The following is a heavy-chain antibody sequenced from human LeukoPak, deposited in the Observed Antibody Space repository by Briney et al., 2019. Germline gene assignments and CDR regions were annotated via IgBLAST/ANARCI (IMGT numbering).Heavy chain of an antibody. J-gene: IGHJ3*02. D-gene: IGHD3-22*01. CDR3: AGEGSGYYYDAFDI. CDR1: GGSISSYH. Sequence: SETLSLTCTVSGGSISSYHWSWIRQPPGKGLEWIGCIYYSGSTNYNPSLKSRVTISVDTSKNQFSLKLSSVTAADTAVYYCAGEGSGYYYDAFDIWGQGTMVTVSS. CDR2: IYYSGST. V-gene: IGHV4-59*01.